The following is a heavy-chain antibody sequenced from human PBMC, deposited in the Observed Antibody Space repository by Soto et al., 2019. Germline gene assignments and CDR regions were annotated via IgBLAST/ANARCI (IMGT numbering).Heavy chain of an antibody. D-gene: IGHD6-13*01. Sequence: SETLSLTCTVSGGSISSYYWSWIRQPPGKGLEWIWDIYYGGSTNYNPSLKSRVTISVDTSKNQFSLKLSSVTAADTAVYYCASDSSSWYPTHQIQHWGQGILVTVSS. CDR2: IYYGGST. V-gene: IGHV4-59*01. CDR3: ASDSSSWYPTHQIQH. CDR1: GGSISSYY. J-gene: IGHJ1*01.